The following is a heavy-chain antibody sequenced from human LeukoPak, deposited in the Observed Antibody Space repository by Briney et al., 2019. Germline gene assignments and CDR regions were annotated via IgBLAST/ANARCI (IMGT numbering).Heavy chain of an antibody. CDR1: GFTFRRYG. CDR3: AKAVGWYPGYMDV. V-gene: IGHV3-23*01. Sequence: PGGSLRLSCAASGFTFRRYGMSWVRQAPGKGLEWVSSISGSGGSAYYGDSVKGRFTISRDNSKNTLYLQMNSLRVEDTAVYYCAKAVGWYPGYMDVWGKGTTVTVSS. D-gene: IGHD6-19*01. CDR2: ISGSGGSA. J-gene: IGHJ6*03.